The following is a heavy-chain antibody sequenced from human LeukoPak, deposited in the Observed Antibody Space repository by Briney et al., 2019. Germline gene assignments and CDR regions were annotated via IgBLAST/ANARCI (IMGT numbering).Heavy chain of an antibody. Sequence: GGSLRLSCAASGFTFANYNFNWVRQAPGKGLEWVSYISSTSSTIYYADSMKGRFTISRDNARNSLYLQMNNLRAEDTAVYYCTRSPDGVDYWGQGTLVTVSS. D-gene: IGHD3-10*01. V-gene: IGHV3-48*04. CDR3: TRSPDGVDY. CDR2: ISSTSSTI. J-gene: IGHJ4*02. CDR1: GFTFANYN.